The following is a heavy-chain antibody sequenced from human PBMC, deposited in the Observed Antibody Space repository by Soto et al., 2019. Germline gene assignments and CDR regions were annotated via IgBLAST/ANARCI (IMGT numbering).Heavy chain of an antibody. Sequence: SEALSLTCAVYGGSFSGHSWTWIRQSPGKGLEWIGDINHSGRVNYSPSLKSRVTISLDTSKNQFSLTLSAVTAADTAMYYCSNRDYDTNGYYRFDTWGQGTLVTVSS. CDR2: INHSGRV. CDR3: SNRDYDTNGYYRFDT. V-gene: IGHV4-34*01. D-gene: IGHD3-22*01. J-gene: IGHJ5*01. CDR1: GGSFSGHS.